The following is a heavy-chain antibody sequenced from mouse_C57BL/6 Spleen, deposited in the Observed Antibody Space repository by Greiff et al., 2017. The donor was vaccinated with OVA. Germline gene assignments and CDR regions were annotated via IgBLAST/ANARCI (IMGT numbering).Heavy chain of an antibody. J-gene: IGHJ2*01. Sequence: QLQLQQPGAELVRPGSSVKLSCKASGYTFTSYWMDWVKQRPGQGLEWIGNIYPSDSETHYNQKFKDKATLTVDKSSSTAYMQLSSLTSEDSAVYYCARSWDYFDYWGQGTTLTVSS. V-gene: IGHV1-61*01. CDR1: GYTFTSYW. CDR2: IYPSDSET. CDR3: ARSWDYFDY. D-gene: IGHD4-1*01.